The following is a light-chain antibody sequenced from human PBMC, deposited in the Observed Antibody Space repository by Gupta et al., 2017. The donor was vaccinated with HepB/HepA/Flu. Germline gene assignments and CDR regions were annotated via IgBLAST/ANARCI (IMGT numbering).Light chain of an antibody. CDR3: QQYGSSPRT. CDR1: QSVSSY. V-gene: IGKV3-20*01. CDR2: GAS. J-gene: IGKJ1*01. Sequence: DIVLTQSPGTLSLSPGERATLSCRASQSVSSYLAWYQQKLGQAPRLLIYGASSRATGIPDRFNGSGSGTDFTLTISRLEPEDFAVYYCQQYGSSPRTFGQGTKVEIK.